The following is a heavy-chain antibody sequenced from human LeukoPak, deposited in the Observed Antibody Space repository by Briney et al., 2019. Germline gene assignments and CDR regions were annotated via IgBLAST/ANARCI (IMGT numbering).Heavy chain of an antibody. J-gene: IGHJ5*02. CDR1: GGSISSSSYY. V-gene: IGHV4-39*01. CDR3: ARTNSHYDFWSGSRWFDP. CDR2: IYYSGST. D-gene: IGHD3-3*01. Sequence: PSETLSLTCTVSGGSISSSSYYWGWIRQPPGKGLEWIGSIYYSGSTYYNPSLKSRVTISVDTSKNQFSLKLSSVTAADTAVHYCARTNSHYDFWSGSRWFDPWGQGTLVTVSS.